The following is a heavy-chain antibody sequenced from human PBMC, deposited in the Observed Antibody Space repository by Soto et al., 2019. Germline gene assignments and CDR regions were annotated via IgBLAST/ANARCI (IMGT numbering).Heavy chain of an antibody. CDR3: AKEYTATADYFDY. CDR1: GFTFSTYA. J-gene: IGHJ4*02. CDR2: IIGGGGRT. D-gene: IGHD2-2*02. V-gene: IGHV3-23*01. Sequence: GGSLRLSCAASGFTFSTYAMSWVRQAPGKGLEWVSGIIGGGGRTFYADSVKGRFTISRDNSKNTLYLQTNSLRAEDTAVYYCAKEYTATADYFDYWGQGTLVTVSS.